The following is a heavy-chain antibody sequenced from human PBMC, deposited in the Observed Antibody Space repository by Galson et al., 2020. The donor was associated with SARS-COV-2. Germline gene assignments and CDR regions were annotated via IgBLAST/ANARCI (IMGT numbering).Heavy chain of an antibody. CDR3: AREITFGGVLHFENWFDS. V-gene: IGHV3-48*03. CDR1: GFNFNDYE. CDR2: ISGTGSTM. Sequence: GGSLRLSCRASGFNFNDYEMIWVRQAPGKGLEWVSYISGTGSTMYYADSVKGRFTVSRDSVPNSQYLQMNSLRAEDTAIYYCAREITFGGVLHFENWFDSWGQGTLVSVSA. D-gene: IGHD3-16*01. J-gene: IGHJ5*01.